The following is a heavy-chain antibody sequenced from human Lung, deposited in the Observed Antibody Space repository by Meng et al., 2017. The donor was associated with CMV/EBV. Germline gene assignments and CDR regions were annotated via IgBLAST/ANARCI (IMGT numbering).Heavy chain of an antibody. J-gene: IGHJ5*02. V-gene: IGHV5-51*01. CDR1: GYSFTSYW. CDR2: IYPGDSDT. D-gene: IGHD3-22*01. CDR3: SGAVKYYYDSSGPDP. Sequence: XVSXKGSGYSFTSYWIGWVRQMPGKGLEWMGIIYPGDSDTRYSPSFQGQVTISADKSISTAYLQWSSLKASDTAMYYCSGAVKYYYDSSGPDPWGQGTLVTVSS.